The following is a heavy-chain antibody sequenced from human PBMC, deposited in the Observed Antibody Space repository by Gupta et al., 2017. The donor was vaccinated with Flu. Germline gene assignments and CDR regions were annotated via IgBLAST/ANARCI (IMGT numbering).Heavy chain of an antibody. CDR3: ASTTVSTRWTNWFDP. CDR2: LFHNGDT. CDR1: GYSITAVNY. J-gene: IGHJ5*02. Sequence: QLQESGQGLVKPSETLSLTCSVTGYSITAVNYWGWIRQPPGGGLEWIATLFHNGDTYYSASLQSRATLSLDASMNLFSLTLSSVTAADTAVYYCASTTVSTRWTNWFDPWGQGTLVTVSS. D-gene: IGHD4-17*01. V-gene: IGHV4-38-2*01.